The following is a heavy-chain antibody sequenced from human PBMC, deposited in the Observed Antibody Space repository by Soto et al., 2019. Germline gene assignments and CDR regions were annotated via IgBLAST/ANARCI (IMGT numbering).Heavy chain of an antibody. CDR1: GFTFSSSW. CDR2: INPNGSVA. CDR3: SRNNSGRQGSTLDI. Sequence: GGSLRLSCAASGFTFSSSWMAWVRQAPGKGLEWVALINPNGSVASYVGSVRGRFIISRDNAQNSLYLQMNSVSAEDTAVYYCSRNNSGRQGSTLDIWGQGKMVTVAS. J-gene: IGHJ3*02. V-gene: IGHV3-7*01. D-gene: IGHD6-19*01.